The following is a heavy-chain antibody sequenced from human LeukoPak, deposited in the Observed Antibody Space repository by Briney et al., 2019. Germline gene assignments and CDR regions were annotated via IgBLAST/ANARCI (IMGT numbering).Heavy chain of an antibody. V-gene: IGHV3-53*01. D-gene: IGHD5-18*01. Sequence: GGSLRLSCEASGFTVNNNYMSWVRQAPGKGLDWVSIIYSGGSTYYADSVKGRFTISRDNSKNTLYLQMNSLRAEDTAVYYCARDPGYSYGEYYFDYWGQGTLVTVSS. CDR2: IYSGGST. CDR3: ARDPGYSYGEYYFDY. J-gene: IGHJ4*02. CDR1: GFTVNNNY.